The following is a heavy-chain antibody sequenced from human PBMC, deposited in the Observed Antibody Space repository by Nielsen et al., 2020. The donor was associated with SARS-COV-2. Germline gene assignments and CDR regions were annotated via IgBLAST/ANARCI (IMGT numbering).Heavy chain of an antibody. CDR3: ARTFSTYDFWSGYPYRYYYYMDV. CDR2: IYYSGST. D-gene: IGHD3-3*01. Sequence: VRQMPGKGLEWIGSIYYSGSTYYNPSLKSRVTISVDTSKNQFSLKLSSVTAADTAVYYCARTFSTYDFWSGYPYRYYYYMDVWGKGTTVTVSS. J-gene: IGHJ6*03. V-gene: IGHV4-39*01.